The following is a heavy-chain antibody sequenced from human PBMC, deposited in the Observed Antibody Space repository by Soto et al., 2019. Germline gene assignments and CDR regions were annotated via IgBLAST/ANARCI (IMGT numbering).Heavy chain of an antibody. J-gene: IGHJ4*02. CDR2: IRSKAYGGTT. CDR3: TRDYPLTYYYGSGSYYSFDY. D-gene: IGHD3-10*01. V-gene: IGHV3-49*03. CDR1: GFTFGDYA. Sequence: GGSLRLSCTASGFTFGDYAMSWFRQAPGKGLEWVGFIRSKAYGGTTEYAASVKGEFTISRDDSKSIAYLQMNSLKTEDTAVYYCTRDYPLTYYYGSGSYYSFDYWGQGTLVTVSS.